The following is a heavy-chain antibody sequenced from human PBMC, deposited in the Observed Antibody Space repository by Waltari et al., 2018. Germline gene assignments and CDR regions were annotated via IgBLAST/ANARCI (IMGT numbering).Heavy chain of an antibody. CDR1: GFTFSSYS. Sequence: EVQLVESGGGLVQPGGSLRLSCAASGFTFSSYSMNWVRQAPGKGLEGVSYISSSSSTIYYADSVKGRFTISRDNAKNSLYLQMNSLRAEDTAVYYCARGQLEHDAFDIWGQGTMVTVSS. CDR2: ISSSSSTI. D-gene: IGHD1-1*01. J-gene: IGHJ3*02. V-gene: IGHV3-48*04. CDR3: ARGQLEHDAFDI.